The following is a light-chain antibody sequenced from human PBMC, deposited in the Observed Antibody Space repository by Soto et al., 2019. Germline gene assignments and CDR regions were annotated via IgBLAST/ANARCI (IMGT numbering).Light chain of an antibody. CDR3: NSYTNSSAVV. Sequence: QSALTQPASVSGSPGESITISCAGTRDDIGAYDYVSWYQQHPGNAPKLLVYEVTNRPSGVSDRFSGSKSGNTASLTISGLQAEDEADYYCNSYTNSSAVVFGGGTEVTVL. J-gene: IGLJ2*01. CDR1: RDDIGAYDY. V-gene: IGLV2-14*01. CDR2: EVT.